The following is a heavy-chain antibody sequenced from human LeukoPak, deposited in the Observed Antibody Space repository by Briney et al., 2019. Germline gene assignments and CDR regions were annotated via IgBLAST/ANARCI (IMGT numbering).Heavy chain of an antibody. J-gene: IGHJ4*02. V-gene: IGHV3-7*01. CDR1: GITFSRYW. D-gene: IGHD2-15*01. CDR2: IHPEGCQK. CDR3: ARSNLFSCGGNCYSFDY. Sequence: GGSLRLSCAASGITFSRYWMSWVRQAPGKGLEWVANIHPEGCQKDYVGSVEGRFTISRDNAKNSLYLQMYSLRAEDTAVYYCARSNLFSCGGNCYSFDYWGQGTLVTVSS.